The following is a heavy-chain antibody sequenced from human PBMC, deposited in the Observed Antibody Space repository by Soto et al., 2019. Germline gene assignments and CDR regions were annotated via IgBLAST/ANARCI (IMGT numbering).Heavy chain of an antibody. CDR2: IYYSGST. D-gene: IGHD2-21*02. J-gene: IGHJ4*02. V-gene: IGHV4-39*01. Sequence: SETLSLTCTVTGDSINNRSYYWGWIRQPPGKGLEWIGSIYYSGSTYNNPSLKSRVSMSVDTSKNQFSLKLRSVTAADTALYYCARQRTSVVTQAYFDSWGQGSLVTVYS. CDR1: GDSINNRSYY. CDR3: ARQRTSVVTQAYFDS.